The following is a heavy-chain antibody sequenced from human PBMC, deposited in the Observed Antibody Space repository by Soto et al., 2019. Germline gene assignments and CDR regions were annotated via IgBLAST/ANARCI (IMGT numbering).Heavy chain of an antibody. CDR3: ESGPLYRRSSAPNRRWYYGMDV. Sequence: AGGSLRLSCAASGFTFSSYSMNWVRQAPGKGLEWVSSISSSSSYIYYADSVKGRFTISRDNAKNSLYLQMNRLRAEDTAVYYCESGPLYRRSSAPNRRWYYGMDVWGQGTTVTVSS. CDR2: ISSSSSYI. J-gene: IGHJ6*02. V-gene: IGHV3-21*01. D-gene: IGHD6-6*01. CDR1: GFTFSSYS.